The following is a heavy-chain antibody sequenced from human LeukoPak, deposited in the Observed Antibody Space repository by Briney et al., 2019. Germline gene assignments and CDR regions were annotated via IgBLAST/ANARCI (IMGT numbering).Heavy chain of an antibody. V-gene: IGHV1-2*02. CDR3: ARDGVTYYYDSSGYSWFDP. CDR2: INPNSGGT. D-gene: IGHD3-22*01. Sequence: ASVKVSCKASGYTFTGYYIHWVRQAPGQGLEWMGWINPNSGGTNYAQKFQGRVTMTRDTSISTAYMELSRLRSDDTAVYYCARDGVTYYYDSSGYSWFDPWGQGTLVTVSS. J-gene: IGHJ5*02. CDR1: GYTFTGYY.